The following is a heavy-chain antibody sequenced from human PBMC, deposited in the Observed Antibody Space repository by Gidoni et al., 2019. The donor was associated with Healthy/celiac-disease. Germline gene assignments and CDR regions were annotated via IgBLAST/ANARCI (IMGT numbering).Heavy chain of an antibody. CDR3: ARAPPYYYYYGMDV. J-gene: IGHJ6*02. CDR1: GGSISSYY. CDR2: IYYSGST. V-gene: IGHV4-59*01. Sequence: QVQLQESGPGLVKPSETLSLTCTVSGGSISSYYWSWIRQPPGKGLEWIGYIYYSGSTTYNPSLKSRVTISVDTSKNQFSLKLSSVTAADTAVYYCARAPPYYYYYGMDVWGQGTTVTVSS.